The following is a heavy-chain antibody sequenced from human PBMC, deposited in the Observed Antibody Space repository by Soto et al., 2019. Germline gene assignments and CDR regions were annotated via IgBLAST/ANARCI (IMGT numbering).Heavy chain of an antibody. D-gene: IGHD3-10*01. CDR1: GYTFTGYY. J-gene: IGHJ4*02. V-gene: IGHV1-2*02. CDR2: INPNSGGT. Sequence: GASVKVSCKASGYTFTGYYMHWVRQAPGQGLEWMGWINPNSGGTNYAQKFQGRVTMTRDTSISTAYMELSRLRSDDTAVYYCARDANLSGYYFDSWGQGTLITVSS. CDR3: ARDANLSGYYFDS.